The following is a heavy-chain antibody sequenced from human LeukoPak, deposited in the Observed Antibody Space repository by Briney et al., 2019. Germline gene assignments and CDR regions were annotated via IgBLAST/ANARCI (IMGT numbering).Heavy chain of an antibody. J-gene: IGHJ3*02. CDR3: ASSSLAVVVTYGFDI. CDR1: NGPITSSKG. V-gene: IGHV4-4*02. Sequence: PSGTLSLTCNVSNGPITSSKGWSWVRQPPGRGVEWIGEISHTGSTNYNPSFNSRVTMSVDKPKNQFSLNLKAVTAADTALYYCASSSLAVVVTYGFDIWGRGTAVTVSS. CDR2: ISHTGST. D-gene: IGHD3-22*01.